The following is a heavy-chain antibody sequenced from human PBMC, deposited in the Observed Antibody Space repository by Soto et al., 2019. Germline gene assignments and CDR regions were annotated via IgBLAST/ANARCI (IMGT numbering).Heavy chain of an antibody. D-gene: IGHD6-13*01. CDR1: GDRVSSNIAA. V-gene: IGHV6-1*01. CDR3: ARKAGTWGKYYFDY. CDR2: TYYRSKWYN. J-gene: IGHJ4*02. Sequence: PSQTLSLTCAISGDRVSSNIAAWNWIRPSPSRGLEWLGRTYYRSKWYNDYAVSVKSRITINPDTSKNQFSLQLNSVTPEDTAVYYCARKAGTWGKYYFDYWGQGTLVTVSS.